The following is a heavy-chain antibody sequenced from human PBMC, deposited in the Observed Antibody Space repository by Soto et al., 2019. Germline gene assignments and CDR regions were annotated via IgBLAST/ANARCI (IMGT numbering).Heavy chain of an antibody. D-gene: IGHD6-13*01. J-gene: IGHJ5*02. Sequence: SETLSLTCTVSGGSISSSSYYWGWIRQPPGKGLEWIGSIYYSGSTYYNPSLKSRVTISVDTSKNQFSLKLSSVAAADTAVYYCARLGRTAAASGWFDPWGQGTLVTVSS. CDR2: IYYSGST. CDR1: GGSISSSSYY. V-gene: IGHV4-39*01. CDR3: ARLGRTAAASGWFDP.